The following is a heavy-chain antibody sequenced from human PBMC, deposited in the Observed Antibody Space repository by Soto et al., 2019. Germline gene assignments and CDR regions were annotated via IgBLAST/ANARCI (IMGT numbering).Heavy chain of an antibody. CDR1: GFTFSDYY. D-gene: IGHD1-26*01. CDR2: ISSSSSYT. J-gene: IGHJ4*02. Sequence: QVQLVESGGGLVKPGGSLRLSCAASGFTFSDYYMSWIRQAPGKGLEWVSYISSSSSYTNYADSVKGRFTISRDNAKNSLYLQMNSLIAEDTAVYYCARPVVATTLTALDYWGQGTLVTVSS. V-gene: IGHV3-11*05. CDR3: ARPVVATTLTALDY.